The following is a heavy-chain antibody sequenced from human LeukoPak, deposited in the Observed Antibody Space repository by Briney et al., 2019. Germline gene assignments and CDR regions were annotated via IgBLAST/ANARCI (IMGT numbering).Heavy chain of an antibody. V-gene: IGHV3-48*03. D-gene: IGHD2-15*01. J-gene: IGHJ6*02. CDR3: ARDRTLGGCSGGSCYVYYYGMDV. Sequence: PGGSLILSCAAAGFTFSSYELNWVRQAPGKGLEWVTYISSSGSTIYYADSVKGRFTISRDNAKNSLYLQMNSLRAEDTAVYYCARDRTLGGCSGGSCYVYYYGMDVWGQGTTVTVSS. CDR1: GFTFSSYE. CDR2: ISSSGSTI.